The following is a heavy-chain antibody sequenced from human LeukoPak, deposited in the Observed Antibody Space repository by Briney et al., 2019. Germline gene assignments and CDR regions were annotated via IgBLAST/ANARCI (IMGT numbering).Heavy chain of an antibody. V-gene: IGHV3-23*01. CDR1: GFTFSFSA. CDR2: IIGNGFST. J-gene: IGHJ4*01. D-gene: IGHD5-24*01. CDR3: AKGRRDGYNYPLSDH. Sequence: PGGSLRLSCAASGFTFSFSAMNWVRQAPGKGLEWVATIIGNGFSTYYADSVNGRFIISRDNSQNSLFLQMNSLRAEDTAIYYCAKGRRDGYNYPLSDHWGHGALVTVSS.